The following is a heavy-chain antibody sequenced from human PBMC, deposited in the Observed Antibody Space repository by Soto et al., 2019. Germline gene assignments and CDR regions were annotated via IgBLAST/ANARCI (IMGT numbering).Heavy chain of an antibody. D-gene: IGHD3-22*01. CDR1: GYTFTSHD. V-gene: IGHV1-8*02. CDR3: AGRYYYDSSGPDAFDI. J-gene: IGHJ3*02. CDR2: INPNSGNT. Sequence: ASVKVSCQASGYTFTSHDINWVRQATGQGLEWMGWINPNSGNTGYAQKFQGRVTMTRNTSISTAYMELRGLRSEDTAVYYCAGRYYYDSSGPDAFDIWGQATMVTVSS.